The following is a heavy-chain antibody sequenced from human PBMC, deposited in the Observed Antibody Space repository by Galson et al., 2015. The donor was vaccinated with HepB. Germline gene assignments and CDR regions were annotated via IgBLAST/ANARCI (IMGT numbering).Heavy chain of an antibody. V-gene: IGHV3-48*03. J-gene: IGHJ4*02. CDR2: ISSSGSTI. Sequence: SLRLSCAASGFTFSSYEMNWVRQAPGKGLEWVSYISSSGSTIYYADSAKGRFTISRDNAKNSLYLQMNSLRAEDTAVYYCAGTARGDSSGYYYTVFDYWGQGTLVTVSS. D-gene: IGHD3-22*01. CDR1: GFTFSSYE. CDR3: AGTARGDSSGYYYTVFDY.